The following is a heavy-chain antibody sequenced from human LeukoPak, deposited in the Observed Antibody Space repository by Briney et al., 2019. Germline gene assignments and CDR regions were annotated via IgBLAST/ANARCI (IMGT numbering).Heavy chain of an antibody. Sequence: PGGSLRLSCAASGFTFSSYDMHWVRQVTGKGLEWVSGIGIGGDTHYPGPVKGRFTISRENSKNSLYLQMNSLRAGDTAVYYCARGFGSGSTALCDYWGQGTLVTVSS. J-gene: IGHJ4*02. CDR1: GFTFSSYD. CDR2: IGIGGDT. V-gene: IGHV3-13*04. D-gene: IGHD3-10*01. CDR3: ARGFGSGSTALCDY.